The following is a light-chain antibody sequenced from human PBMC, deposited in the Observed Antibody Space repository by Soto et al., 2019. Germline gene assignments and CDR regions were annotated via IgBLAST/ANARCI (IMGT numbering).Light chain of an antibody. V-gene: IGKV1-39*01. CDR1: QYISTF. CDR3: QQSYNTPIT. Sequence: FQMTQSPSSLSASVGGRVTITCRASQYISTFLNWYQQKPGKAPKLLIYAASSLQSGVPSRFSGSGSGTDFTLTISSLQPEDFAAYYCQQSYNTPITFGQGTRLEIK. CDR2: AAS. J-gene: IGKJ5*01.